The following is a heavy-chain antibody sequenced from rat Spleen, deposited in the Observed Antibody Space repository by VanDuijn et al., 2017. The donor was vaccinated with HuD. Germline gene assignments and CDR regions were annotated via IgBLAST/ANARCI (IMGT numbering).Heavy chain of an antibody. CDR2: ISYDGGFI. D-gene: IGHD1-7*01. Sequence: EVQLVESGGGLVQPGRSMKISCAASGFTFSDYGMAWVLQAPTKGLEWVASISYDGGFIYYRDSVKGRFTISRDNPKSTLYLQMNSLRSEDTATYYCARVNTMGHGMEAWGQGASVTVSS. V-gene: IGHV5-22*01. CDR1: GFTFSDYG. J-gene: IGHJ4*01. CDR3: ARVNTMGHGMEA.